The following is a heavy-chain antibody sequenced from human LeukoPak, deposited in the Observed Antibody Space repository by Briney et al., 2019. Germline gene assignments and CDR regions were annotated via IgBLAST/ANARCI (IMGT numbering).Heavy chain of an antibody. V-gene: IGHV3-7*05. CDR2: IKEDGSEQ. CDR1: GFTFRSYW. J-gene: IGHJ4*02. D-gene: IGHD6-19*01. Sequence: PGGSLRLSCAASGFTFRSYWMTWVRQAPGKGLEWVANIKEDGSEQYYVDSVKGRFTLSRDNAKNSLYLQMNSLRAEDTAVYYCARVLVAGNSGYYFDYWGQGTLVTVSS. CDR3: ARVLVAGNSGYYFDY.